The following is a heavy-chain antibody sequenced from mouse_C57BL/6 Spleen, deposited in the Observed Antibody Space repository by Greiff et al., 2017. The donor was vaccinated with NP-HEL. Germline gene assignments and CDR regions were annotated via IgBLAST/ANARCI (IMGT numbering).Heavy chain of an antibody. CDR3: ARSGFTTVVATSYWYFDV. Sequence: VQLKESGPGLAKPSQTLSLTCSVTGYSITSDYWNWIRKFPGNKLEYMGYISYSGSTYYNPSLKSRISITRDTSKNQYYLQLNSVTTEDTATYYCARSGFTTVVATSYWYFDVWGTGTTVTVSS. D-gene: IGHD1-1*01. V-gene: IGHV3-8*01. CDR1: GYSITSDY. CDR2: ISYSGST. J-gene: IGHJ1*03.